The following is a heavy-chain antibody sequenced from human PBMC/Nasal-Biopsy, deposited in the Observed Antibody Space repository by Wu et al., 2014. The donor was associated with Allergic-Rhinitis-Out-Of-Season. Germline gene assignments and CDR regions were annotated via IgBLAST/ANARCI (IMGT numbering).Heavy chain of an antibody. Sequence: SSSGYYWGLDPASPPGRGWSGLEVSITVGAPTTTRPLKSRVTISVDTSKNQFSLKLSSVTAADTAVYYCARPGRFGESYYYYLDVWGKGTTVTVSS. CDR1: SSSGYY. J-gene: IGHJ6*03. CDR2: SITVGAP. D-gene: IGHD3-10*01. V-gene: IGHV4-39*01. CDR3: ARPGRFGESYYYYLDV.